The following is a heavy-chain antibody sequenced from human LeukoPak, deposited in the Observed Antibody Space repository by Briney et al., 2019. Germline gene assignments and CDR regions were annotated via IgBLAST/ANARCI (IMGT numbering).Heavy chain of an antibody. CDR3: ARGRYCSSTSCYILRRTNWFDP. CDR1: GGSFSGYY. Sequence: SETLSLTCAVYGGSFSGYYWSWIRQPPGKGLEWIGEINHSGSTNYNPSLKSRVTISVDTSKNQFSLKLSSVTAAGTAVYYCARGRYCSSTSCYILRRTNWFDPWGQGTLVTVSS. D-gene: IGHD2-2*02. J-gene: IGHJ5*02. V-gene: IGHV4-34*01. CDR2: INHSGST.